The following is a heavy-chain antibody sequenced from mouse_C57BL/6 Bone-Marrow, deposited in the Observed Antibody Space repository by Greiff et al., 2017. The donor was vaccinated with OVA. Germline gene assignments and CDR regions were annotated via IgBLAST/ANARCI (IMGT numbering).Heavy chain of an antibody. CDR1: GFTFSDSG. J-gene: IGHJ4*01. CDR2: ISNLAYSI. V-gene: IGHV5-15*01. Sequence: EVKLVESGGGLVQPGGSLKLSCAASGFTFSDSGMAWVRQATRKGPEWVAFISNLAYSIYYADTVTGRFTISRENAKNTLYLEMSSLRSEDTAMYYCAIRAASYGMDYWGQGTSVTVSS. CDR3: AIRAASYGMDY.